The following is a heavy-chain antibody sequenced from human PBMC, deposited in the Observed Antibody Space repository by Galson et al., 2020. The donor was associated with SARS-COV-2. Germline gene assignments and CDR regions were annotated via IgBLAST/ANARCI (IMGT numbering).Heavy chain of an antibody. CDR2: INPNSGGT. D-gene: IGHD2-2*01. Sequence: ASVKVSCKASGYTFTGYYMHWVRQAPGQGLEWMGRINPNSGGTNYAQKFQGRVTMTRDTSISTAYMELSRLRSDDTAVYYCARDRWPSSTSCYAGLRTCGLRYPPAFDIWGQGTMVTVSS. CDR1: GYTFTGYY. CDR3: ARDRWPSSTSCYAGLRTCGLRYPPAFDI. V-gene: IGHV1-2*06. J-gene: IGHJ3*02.